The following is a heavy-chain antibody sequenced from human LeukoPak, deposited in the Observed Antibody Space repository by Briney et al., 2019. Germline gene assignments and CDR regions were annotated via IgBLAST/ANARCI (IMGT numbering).Heavy chain of an antibody. V-gene: IGHV1-3*01. CDR3: ARDPNSGSYLPEYFQH. J-gene: IGHJ1*01. Sequence: ASVKVSCKASGYTLTSYAMHWVRQAPGQRLEWMGWINAGNGNTKYSQKFQGRVTITRDTSASTAYMELSSLRSEDTAVYYCARDPNSGSYLPEYFQHWGQGTLVTVSS. D-gene: IGHD1-26*01. CDR2: INAGNGNT. CDR1: GYTLTSYA.